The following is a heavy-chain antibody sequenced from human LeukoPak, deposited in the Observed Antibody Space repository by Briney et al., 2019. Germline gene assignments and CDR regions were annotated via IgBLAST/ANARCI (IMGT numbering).Heavy chain of an antibody. CDR2: INHSGST. J-gene: IGHJ4*02. D-gene: IGHD3-10*01. CDR3: ARDLKYYYGSGSPFDY. Sequence: SETLSLTCAAYGGSFSGYYWSWIRQPPGKGLEWIGEINHSGSTNYNPSLKSRVTISVDTSKNQFSLKLSSVTAADTAVYYCARDLKYYYGSGSPFDYWDQGTLVTVSS. V-gene: IGHV4-34*01. CDR1: GGSFSGYY.